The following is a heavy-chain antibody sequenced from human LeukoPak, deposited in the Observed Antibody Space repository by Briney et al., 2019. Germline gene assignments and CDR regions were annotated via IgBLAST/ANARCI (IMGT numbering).Heavy chain of an antibody. Sequence: SETLSLTCTVSGGSISSGDYYWSWIRQPPGKGLEWIGYIYYSGSTYYNPSLKSRVTISVDTSKNQFSLKLSSVTAADTAVYYCARGLEDIVVVPAGYGMDVWGQGTTATVSS. CDR1: GGSISSGDYY. CDR2: IYYSGST. V-gene: IGHV4-30-4*01. D-gene: IGHD2-2*01. J-gene: IGHJ6*02. CDR3: ARGLEDIVVVPAGYGMDV.